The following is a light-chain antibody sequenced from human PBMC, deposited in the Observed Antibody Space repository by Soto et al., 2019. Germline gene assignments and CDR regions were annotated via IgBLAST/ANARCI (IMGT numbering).Light chain of an antibody. CDR3: QQGYGTPRT. Sequence: DIQVTQSPSSLSASVGDRVTITCRASQSISNYLNWYQQKPGKAPKLLIYGASTLQSGVPSRFSGSASGTDFTLTIIGLQPEDFATYYCQQGYGTPRTFGQGTKVEI. CDR1: QSISNY. V-gene: IGKV1-39*01. J-gene: IGKJ2*01. CDR2: GAS.